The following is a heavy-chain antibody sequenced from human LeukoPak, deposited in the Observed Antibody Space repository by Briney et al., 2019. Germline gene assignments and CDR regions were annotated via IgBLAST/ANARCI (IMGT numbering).Heavy chain of an antibody. V-gene: IGHV4-34*01. D-gene: IGHD4-17*01. CDR2: IYHSGST. Sequence: SETLSLTCAVYGGSFSGYYWSWIRQPPGKGLEWIGSIYHSGSTNYNPSLKSRVAISVDKSKNQFSLKLSSVTAADTAVYYCARGPPYGYWGQGTLVTVSS. CDR1: GGSFSGYY. CDR3: ARGPPYGY. J-gene: IGHJ4*02.